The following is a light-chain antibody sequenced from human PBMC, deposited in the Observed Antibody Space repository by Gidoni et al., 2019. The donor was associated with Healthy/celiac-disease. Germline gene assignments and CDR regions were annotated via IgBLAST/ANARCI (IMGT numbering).Light chain of an antibody. Sequence: SSELTQVPAVSVALGQTVRSTCQGDSLRSYYASWYQQKPGQAPVLVIYGKNNRPSGIPDRFSGSSSGNTASLTITGSQAEDEADYYFNSRDSSGNHVVFGGGTKLTVL. CDR2: GKN. CDR1: SLRSYY. J-gene: IGLJ2*01. V-gene: IGLV3-19*01. CDR3: NSRDSSGNHVV.